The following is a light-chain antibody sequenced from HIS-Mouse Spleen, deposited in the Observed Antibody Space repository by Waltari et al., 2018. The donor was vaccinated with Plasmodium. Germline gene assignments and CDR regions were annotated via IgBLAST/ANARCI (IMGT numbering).Light chain of an antibody. CDR1: ALPKKY. CDR3: YSTDSSGNHSRV. V-gene: IGLV3-10*01. Sequence: SYELTQPPSVSVSPGQTARITCSGDALPKKYAYWYQQKSGQAPVLVIYEDSKRPSGSPERFSGSSSGTMATVTISGAQVEDEADYYCYSTDSSGNHSRVFGGGTKLTVL. J-gene: IGLJ3*02. CDR2: EDS.